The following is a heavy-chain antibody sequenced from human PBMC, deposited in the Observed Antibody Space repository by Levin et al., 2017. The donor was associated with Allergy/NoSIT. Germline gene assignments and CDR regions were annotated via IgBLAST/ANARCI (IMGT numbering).Heavy chain of an antibody. V-gene: IGHV5-51*01. D-gene: IGHD3-9*01. CDR1: GYSFTTYW. J-gene: IGHJ4*02. CDR3: ARPSGYYYILTGYFTSYYFDY. Sequence: GESLKISCKGSGYSFTTYWIGWVRLMPGKGLEWMGIIYPGDSDTKYSPSFQGQVTISADKSISTAYLQWSSLKARDTAMYYCARPSGYYYILTGYFTSYYFDYWGQGTLVTVSS. CDR2: IYPGDSDT.